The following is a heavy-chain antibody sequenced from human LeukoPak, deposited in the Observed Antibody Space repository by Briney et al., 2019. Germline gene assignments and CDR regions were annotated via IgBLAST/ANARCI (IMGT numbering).Heavy chain of an antibody. Sequence: GGSLRLSCAASGFTFSSYGMHWVRQAPGKGLEWVAVISYDGSNKYYADSVKGRFTISRDSSKSTLYLQMNSLRAEDTAVYYCAKDEEYSSNWTHLDYWGQGTLVTVSS. CDR3: AKDEEYSSNWTHLDY. V-gene: IGHV3-30*18. CDR1: GFTFSSYG. CDR2: ISYDGSNK. J-gene: IGHJ4*02. D-gene: IGHD6-13*01.